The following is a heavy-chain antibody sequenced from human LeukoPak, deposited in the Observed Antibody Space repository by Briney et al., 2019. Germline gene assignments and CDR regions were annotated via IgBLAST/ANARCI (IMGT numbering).Heavy chain of an antibody. CDR1: GFXFSSYD. CDR3: AREAGYYDSSGYYHEGAFDI. Sequence: GGSLRLSCAASGFXFSSYDIHWVRQATGKGLKWVSAIGTAGDTYYPGSVKGRFTISRENAKNSLYLQMNSLRAGDTAVYYCAREAGYYDSSGYYHEGAFDIWGQGTLVTVSS. CDR2: IGTAGDT. V-gene: IGHV3-13*04. D-gene: IGHD3-22*01. J-gene: IGHJ3*02.